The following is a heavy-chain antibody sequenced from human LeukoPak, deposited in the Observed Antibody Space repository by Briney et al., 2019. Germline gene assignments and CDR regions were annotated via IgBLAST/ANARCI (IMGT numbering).Heavy chain of an antibody. Sequence: SETLSLTCTVSGGSISSYYWSWIRQPPGKGLEWMGYIYYSGSTNYNPSLKSRVTISVDTSKNQFSLKLSSVTAADTAVYYCGRHRFNWNDWGQGTLVTVSA. V-gene: IGHV4-59*08. D-gene: IGHD1-20*01. CDR2: IYYSGST. CDR1: GGSISSYY. CDR3: GRHRFNWND. J-gene: IGHJ4*02.